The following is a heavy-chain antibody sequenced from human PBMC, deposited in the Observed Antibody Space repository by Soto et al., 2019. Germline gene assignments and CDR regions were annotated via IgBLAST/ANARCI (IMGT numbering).Heavy chain of an antibody. CDR3: ARLGTTVTTGFDP. Sequence: QVQLQESGPGLVKPSQTRSLTCTVSGGSISSGDYYWSWISKPPGKGLAWIGYIYYSGSTYYNQSLKSRVTISVDTSKNQFSLKLSSVTAADTAVYYCARLGTTVTTGFDPWGQGTLVTVSS. J-gene: IGHJ5*02. CDR2: IYYSGST. D-gene: IGHD4-4*01. V-gene: IGHV4-30-4*01. CDR1: GGSISSGDYY.